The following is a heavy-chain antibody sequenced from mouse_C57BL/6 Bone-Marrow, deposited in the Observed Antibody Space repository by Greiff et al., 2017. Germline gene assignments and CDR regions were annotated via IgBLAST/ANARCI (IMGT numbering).Heavy chain of an antibody. V-gene: IGHV1-5*01. D-gene: IGHD3-1*01. CDR1: GYTFTSYW. J-gene: IGHJ2*01. Sequence: EVHLVESGTVLARPGASVKMSCKTSGYTFTSYWMHWVKQRPGQGLEWIGAIYPGNSDTSYNQKFKGKAKLTAVTSASTAYMELSSLTNEDSAVYYCTREDARGRYFDYWGQGTTLTVAS. CDR2: IYPGNSDT. CDR3: TREDARGRYFDY.